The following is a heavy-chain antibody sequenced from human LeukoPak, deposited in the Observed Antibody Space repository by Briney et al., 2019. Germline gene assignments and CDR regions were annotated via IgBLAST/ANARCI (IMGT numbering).Heavy chain of an antibody. D-gene: IGHD4-17*01. J-gene: IGHJ4*02. Sequence: GPTLVNPTQTLTLTCTFSGFSLSTSGMCMSWIRQPPGKALEWLALVDWDDTKYYSTSLRTRLTISRDTSKNQVALTVTNMGPVDTATYHCARMLYGDSVNYFDYWGQGALVTVSS. CDR1: GFSLSTSGMC. CDR2: VDWDDTK. V-gene: IGHV2-70*01. CDR3: ARMLYGDSVNYFDY.